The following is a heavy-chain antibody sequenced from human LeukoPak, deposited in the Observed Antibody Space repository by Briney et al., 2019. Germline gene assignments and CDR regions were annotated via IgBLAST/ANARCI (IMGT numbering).Heavy chain of an antibody. CDR1: GFTFTNYA. CDR3: ASKPSYLNWFDP. CDR2: IGASGENT. Sequence: GGSLRLSCAASGFTFTNYAMTWVRQAPGKGLEWVSAIGASGENTFYADSVKGRFTISRDNSKNTLHLQMNSLRVEDTAVYYCASKPSYLNWFDPWGQGTLVTVSS. J-gene: IGHJ5*02. V-gene: IGHV3-23*01.